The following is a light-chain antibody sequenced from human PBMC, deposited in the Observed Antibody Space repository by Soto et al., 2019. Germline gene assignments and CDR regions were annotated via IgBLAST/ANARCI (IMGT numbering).Light chain of an antibody. CDR1: QSISSW. J-gene: IGKJ1*01. Sequence: DIQMTQSPSTLSASVGDRVTITCRASQSISSWLAWYQQKPGRAPKLLIYDASSLESGVPSRFSGSGSGTEFTLTISSLQPDDFATYYCVQDYDYPQTFGQGTKVDI. CDR2: DAS. V-gene: IGKV1-5*01. CDR3: VQDYDYPQT.